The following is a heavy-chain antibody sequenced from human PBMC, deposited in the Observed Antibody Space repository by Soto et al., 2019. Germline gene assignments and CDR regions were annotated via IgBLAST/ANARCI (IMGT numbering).Heavy chain of an antibody. CDR3: ARDGLLGYFDY. D-gene: IGHD3-16*01. CDR2: ISYDGSNK. V-gene: IGHV3-30-3*01. Sequence: ESGGGVVPPGRSLRLSCAASGFTFSSYAMHWVRQAPGKGLEWVAVISYDGSNKYYADSVKGRFTISRDNSKNTLYLQMNSLRAEDTAVYYCARDGLLGYFDYWGQGTLVTVSS. CDR1: GFTFSSYA. J-gene: IGHJ4*02.